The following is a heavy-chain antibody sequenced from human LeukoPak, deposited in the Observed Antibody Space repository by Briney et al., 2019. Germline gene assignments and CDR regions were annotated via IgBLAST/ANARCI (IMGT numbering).Heavy chain of an antibody. D-gene: IGHD3-10*01. V-gene: IGHV3-23*01. CDR1: GFTFSSSA. CDR3: ARVGPMVRAVFDF. CDR2: ISGSGGST. J-gene: IGHJ4*02. Sequence: PGGSLRLSCAASGFTFSSSAMSWVRQAPGKGLEWVSTISGSGGSTYYADSLKGRFTISRDSSKNTLYLQMNSLRAEDTAVYYCARVGPMVRAVFDFWGQGILVAVSS.